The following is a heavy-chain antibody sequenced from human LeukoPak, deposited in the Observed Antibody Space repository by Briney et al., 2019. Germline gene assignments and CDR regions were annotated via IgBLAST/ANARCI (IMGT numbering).Heavy chain of an antibody. D-gene: IGHD2-15*01. Sequence: GGSLKLSCAAPGXTFTSYPMTWVRQPPRKGLKWVSRISGTGGRTSYADSVKGRFTISRDNSKNTLYLQMNSQRAEDTAIYYCAKEREAYCSGGSCYGSDKLFPADYWGQGTLVTVSS. CDR1: GXTFTSYP. J-gene: IGHJ4*02. V-gene: IGHV3-23*01. CDR2: ISGTGGRT. CDR3: AKEREAYCSGGSCYGSDKLFPADY.